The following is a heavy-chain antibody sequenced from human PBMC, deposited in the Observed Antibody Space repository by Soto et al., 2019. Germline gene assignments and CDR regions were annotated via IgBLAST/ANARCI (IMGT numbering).Heavy chain of an antibody. CDR2: ISSSSSYI. CDR1: GFTFSSYS. CDR3: ARDLVGRAGISYYFDY. V-gene: IGHV3-21*01. D-gene: IGHD2-8*02. J-gene: IGHJ4*02. Sequence: GGSLRLSCAASGFTFSSYSMNWVRQAPGKGLEWVSSISSSSSYIYYADSVKGRFTISRDNAKNSLYLQMNSLRAEDTAVYYCARDLVGRAGISYYFDYWGQGTLVTVSS.